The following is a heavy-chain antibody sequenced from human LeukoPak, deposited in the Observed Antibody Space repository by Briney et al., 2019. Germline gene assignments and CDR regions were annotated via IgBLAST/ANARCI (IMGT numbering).Heavy chain of an antibody. CDR2: ISGDGGRT. CDR3: AKDIKSYYDSSAYDY. J-gene: IGHJ4*02. CDR1: GFTFADHA. V-gene: IGHV3-43*02. Sequence: GGSLRLSCAASGFTFADHAMHWVCQAPGKGLEWVSLISGDGGRTHYGDSVKGRFTISRDNSKNSLYLQMNSLRTEDTALYYCAKDIKSYYDSSAYDYWGQGTLVSVSS. D-gene: IGHD3-22*01.